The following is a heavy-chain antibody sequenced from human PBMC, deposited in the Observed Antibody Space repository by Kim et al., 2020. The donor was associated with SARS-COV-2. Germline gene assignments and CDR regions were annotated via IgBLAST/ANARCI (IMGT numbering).Heavy chain of an antibody. J-gene: IGHJ3*02. CDR1: GFSFSSYA. V-gene: IGHV3-23*01. Sequence: GGSLRLSCAASGFSFSSYAMSWVRQAPGKGLECVSTISGSDGSAYYADSVKGRFTISRDNSKNTLYLQMNSLRADDTAVYYGAKDWSDKTPIDSWGEGTMVTVSS. CDR3: AKDWSDKTPIDS. CDR2: ISGSDGSA. D-gene: IGHD2-15*01.